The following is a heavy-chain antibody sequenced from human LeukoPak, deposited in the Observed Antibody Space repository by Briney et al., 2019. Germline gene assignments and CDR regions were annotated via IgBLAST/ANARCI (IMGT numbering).Heavy chain of an antibody. D-gene: IGHD3-3*01. V-gene: IGHV3-23*01. Sequence: GGSLRLSCAASGFTFSSYAMGWVRQAPGKGLEWVSAISGSGGSTYYADSVKGRFTISRDNFKNTFYLQMNSLTAEDTAIYYCARDPGTIFDVLNYHFDYWGQGTLVTVSS. CDR2: ISGSGGST. CDR1: GFTFSSYA. CDR3: ARDPGTIFDVLNYHFDY. J-gene: IGHJ4*02.